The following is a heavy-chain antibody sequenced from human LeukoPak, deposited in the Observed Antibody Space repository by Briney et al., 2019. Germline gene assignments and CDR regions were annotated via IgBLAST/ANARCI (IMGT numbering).Heavy chain of an antibody. V-gene: IGHV1-69*13. CDR2: IIPAFGAA. CDR1: GGSFSSYA. D-gene: IGHD3-9*01. CDR3: VRDLNRRILTSYYGMDV. J-gene: IGHJ6*02. Sequence: ASVKVPCKASGGSFSSYAISWVRQAPGQGLEWMGGIIPAFGAANYAQKFQGRVTITADESTSTAYMEVSSLRSVDTAVYYCVRDLNRRILTSYYGMDVWGQGTTVTVSS.